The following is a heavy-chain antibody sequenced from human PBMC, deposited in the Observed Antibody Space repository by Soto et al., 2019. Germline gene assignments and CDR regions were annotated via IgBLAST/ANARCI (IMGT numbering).Heavy chain of an antibody. CDR3: AKDRGIVGLDY. Sequence: EVQLLESGGGLVQPGGSLRLSCAASGFTFNNYAMSWVRQAPGKGLEWVSAISGRGGSAYYADSVKGRFTISRDNSKNTLYLHMNSLRAEDTAVYYCAKDRGIVGLDYWVQGTLVTVSS. D-gene: IGHD1-26*01. V-gene: IGHV3-23*01. CDR2: ISGRGGSA. CDR1: GFTFNNYA. J-gene: IGHJ4*02.